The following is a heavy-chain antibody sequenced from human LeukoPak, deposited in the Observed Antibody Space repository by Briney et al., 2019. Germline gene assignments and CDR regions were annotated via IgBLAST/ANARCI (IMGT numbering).Heavy chain of an antibody. Sequence: GGSLRLSCAASGFTFSSYAMSWVRQAPGKGLEWVSAISGSGGSTYYADSVKGRFTISRDNSKNTLYLQMNSLRAEDTAVYYCAKDVHPVSGDGYTNYYYYGVDVWGQGTTVTVPS. CDR3: AKDVHPVSGDGYTNYYYYGVDV. D-gene: IGHD5-24*01. J-gene: IGHJ6*02. CDR2: ISGSGGST. CDR1: GFTFSSYA. V-gene: IGHV3-23*01.